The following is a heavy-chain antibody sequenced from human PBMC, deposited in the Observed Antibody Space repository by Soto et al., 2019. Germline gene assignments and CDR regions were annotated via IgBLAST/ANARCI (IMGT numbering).Heavy chain of an antibody. V-gene: IGHV1-3*01. CDR3: AREVPYGYSRFDY. D-gene: IGHD5-18*01. Sequence: GASVKVSCKTSGYTFTNNVIHWVRQAPGQRLEWMGWVNAGNDNTKWSREFQGRLTLTKDTSATTAYMELSSLTSADTAIYFCAREVPYGYSRFDYWGQGTLVTVSS. CDR2: VNAGNDNT. CDR1: GYTFTNNV. J-gene: IGHJ4*02.